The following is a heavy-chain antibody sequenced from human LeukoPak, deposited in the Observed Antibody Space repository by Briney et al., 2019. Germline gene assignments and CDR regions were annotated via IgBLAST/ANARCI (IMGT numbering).Heavy chain of an antibody. Sequence: GGSLRLSCAASGFTVSSNYMSWVRQAPGKGLEWVSIIYSGGSTYYADSVKGRYTISRDNSKNTLYLQMNNLRAEDTAVYYCARNYPGDYWGQGTLVTVSS. D-gene: IGHD5-24*01. CDR2: IYSGGST. CDR3: ARNYPGDY. J-gene: IGHJ4*02. V-gene: IGHV3-53*01. CDR1: GFTVSSNY.